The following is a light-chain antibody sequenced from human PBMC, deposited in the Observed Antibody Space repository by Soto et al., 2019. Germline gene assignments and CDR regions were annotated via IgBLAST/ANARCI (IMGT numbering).Light chain of an antibody. Sequence: DIQMTQSPSSLSASVGDRVTITCRASQSISSYLNWYQQKPGKDPKLLIYAASSLQSGGPSRFSGSGSGTEFTLTISSLQPEDFATYYCQQSYSTPPTFGQGTKLEIK. CDR2: AAS. V-gene: IGKV1-39*01. J-gene: IGKJ2*01. CDR3: QQSYSTPPT. CDR1: QSISSY.